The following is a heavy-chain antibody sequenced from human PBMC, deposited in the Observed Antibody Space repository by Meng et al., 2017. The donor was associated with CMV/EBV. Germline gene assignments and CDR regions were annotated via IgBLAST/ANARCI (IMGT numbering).Heavy chain of an antibody. J-gene: IGHJ6*02. V-gene: IGHV3-21*01. Sequence: GGSLRLSCAASGFTFSSYSMNWVRQAPGKELEWVSSISSSSSYIYYADSVKGRFTISRDNAKNSLYLQMNSLRAEDTAVYYCASDCGSTSCSYYYYGMDVWGQGTTVTVSS. D-gene: IGHD2-2*01. CDR1: GFTFSSYS. CDR2: ISSSSSYI. CDR3: ASDCGSTSCSYYYYGMDV.